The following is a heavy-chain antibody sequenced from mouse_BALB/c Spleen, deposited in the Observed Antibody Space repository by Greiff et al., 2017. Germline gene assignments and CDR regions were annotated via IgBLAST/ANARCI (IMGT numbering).Heavy chain of an antibody. CDR1: GFTFSDYY. J-gene: IGHJ2*01. CDR2: ISDGGSYT. V-gene: IGHV5-4*02. CDR3: AREPFDY. Sequence: EVKLQESGGGLVKPGGSLKLSCAASGFTFSDYYMYWVRQTPEKRLEWVATISDGGSYTYYPDSVKGRFTISRDNAKNNLYLQMSSLKSEDTAMYYCAREPFDYWGQGTTLTVSS.